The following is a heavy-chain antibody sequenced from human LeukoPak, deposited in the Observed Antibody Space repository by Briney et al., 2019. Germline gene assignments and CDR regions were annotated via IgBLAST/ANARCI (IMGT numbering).Heavy chain of an antibody. J-gene: IGHJ3*02. D-gene: IGHD3-22*01. V-gene: IGHV4-30-2*01. CDR2: IYHSGST. Sequence: PSETLSLTCAASGGSISSGGYSWSWIRQPPGKGLEWIGYIYHSGSTYYNPSLKSRVTISVDRSKNQFSLKLSSVTAADTAVYYCARGENYYDSSGYHDAFDIWGQGTMVTVSS. CDR3: ARGENYYDSSGYHDAFDI. CDR1: GGSISSGGYS.